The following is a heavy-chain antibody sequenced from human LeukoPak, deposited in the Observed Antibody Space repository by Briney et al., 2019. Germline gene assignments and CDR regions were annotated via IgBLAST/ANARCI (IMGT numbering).Heavy chain of an antibody. Sequence: GGSLRLSCAASGFIFSSYAMSWVRQAPGKGLEWVSTISGSGGSTYYADSVKGRFTISRDNSKNTVFLQMNSLRAEDTALYYCAKTRGYCTGGSCYGDYWGQGTLVTVSS. V-gene: IGHV3-23*01. D-gene: IGHD2-15*01. CDR1: GFIFSSYA. CDR2: ISGSGGST. J-gene: IGHJ4*02. CDR3: AKTRGYCTGGSCYGDY.